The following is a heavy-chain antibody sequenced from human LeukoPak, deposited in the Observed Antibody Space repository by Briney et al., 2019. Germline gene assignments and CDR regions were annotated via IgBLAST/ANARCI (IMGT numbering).Heavy chain of an antibody. J-gene: IGHJ5*02. Sequence: SETLSLTCAVYGGSFSGYYWSWIRQPPGKGLEWIGEINHSGSTNYNPSLKSRVTISVDTSKNQFSLKLSSVTAADTAVYYCARHLYYYGSGSYLDTNWFDPWGQGTLVTVSS. CDR3: ARHLYYYGSGSYLDTNWFDP. CDR2: INHSGST. V-gene: IGHV4-34*01. D-gene: IGHD3-10*01. CDR1: GGSFSGYY.